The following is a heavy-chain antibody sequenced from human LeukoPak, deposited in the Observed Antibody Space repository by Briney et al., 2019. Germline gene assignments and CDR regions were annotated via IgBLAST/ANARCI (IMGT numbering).Heavy chain of an antibody. J-gene: IGHJ4*02. CDR3: AIEYSSLNYFDY. V-gene: IGHV3-43*01. CDR2: ISWDGGST. D-gene: IGHD6-6*01. Sequence: GGSLRLSCAASGFAFDDYTMHWVRQAPGKGLEWVSLISWDGGSTYYADSVKGRFTISKDNSKNSLYLQMNSLRTEDTALYYCAIEYSSLNYFDYWGQGTLVTVSS. CDR1: GFAFDDYT.